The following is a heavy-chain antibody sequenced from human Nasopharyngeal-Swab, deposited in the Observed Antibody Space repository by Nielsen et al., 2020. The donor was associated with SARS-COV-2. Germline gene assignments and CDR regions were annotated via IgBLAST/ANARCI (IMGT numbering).Heavy chain of an antibody. CDR2: IYPGDSDT. Sequence: GESLKISCKGSGYSFTSYWIGWVRQMPGKGLEWMGIIYPGDSDTRYSPSFQGQVTISADKSISTAYLQWSSLKASDTAMYYCARLCSGGSCRDAIDIWGQGTMVTVSS. J-gene: IGHJ3*02. V-gene: IGHV5-51*01. CDR1: GYSFTSYW. CDR3: ARLCSGGSCRDAIDI. D-gene: IGHD2-15*01.